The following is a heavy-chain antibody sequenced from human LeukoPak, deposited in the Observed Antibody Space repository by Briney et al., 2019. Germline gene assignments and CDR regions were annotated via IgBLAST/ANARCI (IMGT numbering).Heavy chain of an antibody. CDR1: GYSFTSYW. Sequence: GESLKISCKGSGYSFTSYWIGWVRQMPGKGLEWMGIIYPGDSDTRYSPSFQGQVTISADKSISTAYLQWSSLKASDTAMYYCAKKLRLGVLSSPAEDAFDIWGQGTMVTVSS. CDR3: AKKLRLGVLSSPAEDAFDI. CDR2: IYPGDSDT. D-gene: IGHD3-16*02. J-gene: IGHJ3*02. V-gene: IGHV5-51*01.